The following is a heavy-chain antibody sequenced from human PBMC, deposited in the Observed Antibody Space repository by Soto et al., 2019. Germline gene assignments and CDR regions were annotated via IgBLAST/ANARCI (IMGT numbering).Heavy chain of an antibody. CDR1: GGSISSRSFY. V-gene: IGHV4-39*01. J-gene: IGHJ4*02. D-gene: IGHD2-2*01. CDR3: ASRSSYCRHTTYYEDYFDY. Sequence: QLQLQESGPGLVKPSETLSLTCTVSGGSISSRSFYWGWIRQPPGMGLEWIGSIYYSGSTDYGPSLKSRLSISVDTSKNQFSLRLSSVTAADTAVYYCASRSSYCRHTTYYEDYFDYWGQGILVTVSS. CDR2: IYYSGST.